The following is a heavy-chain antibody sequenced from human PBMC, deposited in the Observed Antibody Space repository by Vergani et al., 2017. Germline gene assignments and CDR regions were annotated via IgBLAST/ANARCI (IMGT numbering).Heavy chain of an antibody. J-gene: IGHJ3*01. CDR3: ARDTAVADDVFDL. CDR2: IYTSGST. CDR1: GTSVSSGTHY. Sequence: QVQLQESGPGLVRPSETLSLTCSVSGTSVSSGTHYWNWIRQPADKTLEWIGRIYTSGSTDYNPTLRSRIILSLVRSTNQVSLKVSSVTAADTAGYFCARDTAVADDVFDLWGQGTLVSVSA. D-gene: IGHD6-19*01. V-gene: IGHV4-61*02.